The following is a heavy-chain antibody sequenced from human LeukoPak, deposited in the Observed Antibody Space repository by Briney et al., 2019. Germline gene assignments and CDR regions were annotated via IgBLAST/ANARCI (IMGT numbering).Heavy chain of an antibody. CDR3: ARVDDSSGYYYARFDY. D-gene: IGHD3-22*01. CDR1: GYTFTGYY. CDR2: INPNSGGT. Sequence: ASVKVSCKASGYTFTGYYMHWVRQAPGQGLEWMGRINPNSGGTNYAQKFQGRVTMIRDTSISTAYMELSRLRSNDTAVYYCARVDDSSGYYYARFDYWGQGTLVTVSS. J-gene: IGHJ4*02. V-gene: IGHV1-2*06.